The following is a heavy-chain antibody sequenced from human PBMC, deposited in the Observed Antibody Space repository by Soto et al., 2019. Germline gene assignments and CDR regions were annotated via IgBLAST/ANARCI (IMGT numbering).Heavy chain of an antibody. CDR3: ARGQYVAAAGNYYYYGMDV. J-gene: IGHJ6*02. CDR1: GGTFSSYA. D-gene: IGHD6-13*01. Sequence: QVQLVQSGAEVKKPGSSVKVSCKASGGTFSSYAISWVRQAPGQGLEWMGGIIPIFGTANYAQKFQGRVTITAAESTSTAYRELSSLRSEDTAVYYCARGQYVAAAGNYYYYGMDVWGQGTTVTVSS. CDR2: IIPIFGTA. V-gene: IGHV1-69*01.